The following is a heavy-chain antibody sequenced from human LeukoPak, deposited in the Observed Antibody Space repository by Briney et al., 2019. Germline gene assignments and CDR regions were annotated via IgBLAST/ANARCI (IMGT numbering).Heavy chain of an antibody. V-gene: IGHV4-59*01. CDR3: ASSPYDFWSGYYTGDAFDI. D-gene: IGHD3-3*01. CDR2: IYYTGST. CDR1: GGSISGYY. J-gene: IGHJ3*02. Sequence: PSETLSLTCTVSGGSISGYYLSWIRQPPGKGLEWIGYIYYTGSTNYNPSLKSRVTISVDTSKNQLSLKLTSVTAADTAVYYCASSPYDFWSGYYTGDAFDIWGQGTMVTVSS.